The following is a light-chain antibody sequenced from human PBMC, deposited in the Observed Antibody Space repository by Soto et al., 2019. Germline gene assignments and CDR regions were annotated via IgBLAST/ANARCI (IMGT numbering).Light chain of an antibody. CDR1: SSNVGGYNY. CDR3: SSYTPSSTYV. V-gene: IGLV2-14*03. J-gene: IGLJ1*01. CDR2: DVS. Sequence: QSALTQPASVSGSPGQSITMSCTGTSSNVGGYNYVSWYQQYPGKAPKLMIYDVSSRPSGVSNRFSGSKSGNTASLTISGLQAEDEADYYCSSYTPSSTYVFGTGTKLTVL.